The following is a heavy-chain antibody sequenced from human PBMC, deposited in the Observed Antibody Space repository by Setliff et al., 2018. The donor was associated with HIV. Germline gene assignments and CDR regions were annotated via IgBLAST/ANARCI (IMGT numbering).Heavy chain of an antibody. V-gene: IGHV4-34*01. CDR1: GGSFSAYH. Sequence: SETLSLTCAVYGGSFSAYHWSWIRQTPGRGLEWLREINHSGSTAYNLALESRVSMSIDTSKNQFSLKLTSVTAADTAIYYCARGRDYTGSWFRPFYLDFWGHGNLVTVSS. CDR3: ARGRDYTGSWFRPFYLDF. J-gene: IGHJ4*01. CDR2: INHSGST. D-gene: IGHD3-3*01.